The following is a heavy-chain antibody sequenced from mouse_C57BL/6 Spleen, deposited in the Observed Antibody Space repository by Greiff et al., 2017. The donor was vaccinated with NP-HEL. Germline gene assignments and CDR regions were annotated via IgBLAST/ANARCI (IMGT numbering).Heavy chain of an antibody. CDR3: ARGIDEGPMDY. J-gene: IGHJ4*01. CDR1: GYAFSSSW. CDR2: IYPGDGDT. D-gene: IGHD3-3*01. V-gene: IGHV1-82*01. Sequence: VQLVESGPELVKPGASVKISCKASGYAFSSSWMNWVKQRPGKGLEWIGRIYPGDGDTNYNGKFKGKATLTADKSSSTAYMQLSSLTSEDSAVYFSARGIDEGPMDYWGQGTSVTVSS.